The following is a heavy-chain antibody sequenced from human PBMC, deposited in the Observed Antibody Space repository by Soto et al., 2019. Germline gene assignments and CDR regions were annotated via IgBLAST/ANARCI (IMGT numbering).Heavy chain of an antibody. CDR1: GGSFSGYY. Sequence: SETLSLTCTVYGGSFSGYYWSWFRQPPGKGLEWIGEINHSGSTNYNPSLKSRVTISVDTSKNQFSLKLSSVTAADTAVYYCARERYCSSTSCHYYYYYYMDVWGKGTTVTVSS. J-gene: IGHJ6*03. V-gene: IGHV4-34*01. D-gene: IGHD2-2*01. CDR2: INHSGST. CDR3: ARERYCSSTSCHYYYYYYMDV.